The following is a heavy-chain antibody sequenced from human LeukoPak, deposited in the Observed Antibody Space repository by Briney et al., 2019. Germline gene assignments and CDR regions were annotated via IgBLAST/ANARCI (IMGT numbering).Heavy chain of an antibody. CDR3: AKTPGRFGVRRARGYMDV. D-gene: IGHD2-8*01. J-gene: IGHJ6*03. V-gene: IGHV3-30*18. CDR1: GFTFSSYG. Sequence: PGGSLRLSCAASGFTFSSYGMHWVRQAPGKGLEWVAVISYDGSNKYYADSVKGRFAISRDNSKNTLYLQMNSLRAEDTAVYYCAKTPGRFGVRRARGYMDVWGKGTTVTVSS. CDR2: ISYDGSNK.